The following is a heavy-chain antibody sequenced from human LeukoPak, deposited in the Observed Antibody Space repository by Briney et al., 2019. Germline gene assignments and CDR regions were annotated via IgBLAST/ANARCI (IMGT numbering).Heavy chain of an antibody. CDR3: ARGGISAADTFMSS. V-gene: IGHV4-4*02. J-gene: IGHJ5*02. CDR1: GDSISSSNW. CDR2: IYHSGST. Sequence: SETLSLTCAVSGDSISSSNWWSWVRQPPGKGLEWIGEIYHSGSTNYNPSLKSRVTISLDKSKNQFSLKLSSVTAADTAVYYCARGGISAADTFMSSWGQGTLVTVSS. D-gene: IGHD6-13*01.